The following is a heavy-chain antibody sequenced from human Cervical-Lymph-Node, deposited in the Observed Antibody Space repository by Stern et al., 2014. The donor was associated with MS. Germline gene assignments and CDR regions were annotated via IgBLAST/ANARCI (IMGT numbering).Heavy chain of an antibody. CDR3: ARGLPYFDFWSGYPNLDY. J-gene: IGHJ4*02. CDR1: GYTFTSYY. Sequence: VQLVQSGAEVEKPGASVKVSCKASGYTFTSYYMHWVRQAPGQVLEWMGIINPSSGITNYAQKFQGRVIMTRDTSTSTVYLELSSLRSEDTAVFYCARGLPYFDFWSGYPNLDYWGQGTLVTVS. CDR2: INPSSGIT. D-gene: IGHD3-3*01. V-gene: IGHV1-46*01.